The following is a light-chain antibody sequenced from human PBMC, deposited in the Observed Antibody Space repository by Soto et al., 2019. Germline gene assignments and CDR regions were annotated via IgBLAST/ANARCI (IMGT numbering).Light chain of an antibody. CDR2: ENN. J-gene: IGLJ2*01. V-gene: IGLV6-57*04. CDR3: QSYDSSTVV. Sequence: NFMLTQPHSVSESPGKPVTISCTRSSGSIASNDVQWYQQRPGSAPTTVIYENNQRPSGVPDRFSGSTDGSSNSASLTISGLQTEDEADYYCQSYDSSTVVFGGGTKVTVL. CDR1: SGSIASND.